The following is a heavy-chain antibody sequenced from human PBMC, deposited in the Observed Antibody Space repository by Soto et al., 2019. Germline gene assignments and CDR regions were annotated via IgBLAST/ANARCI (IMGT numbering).Heavy chain of an antibody. Sequence: DVQLLESGGDLVQPGGSLRLACAASGFTFSTYAMSWVRQASGKGLEWVSGISPGGDNTYYADSVKGRFTISRDNSKNMLYLWMNSLRVDDTGVYYCGRYLRGPAFWGQGTLVTVSS. V-gene: IGHV3-23*01. J-gene: IGHJ4*02. D-gene: IGHD2-15*01. CDR2: ISPGGDNT. CDR3: GRYLRGPAF. CDR1: GFTFSTYA.